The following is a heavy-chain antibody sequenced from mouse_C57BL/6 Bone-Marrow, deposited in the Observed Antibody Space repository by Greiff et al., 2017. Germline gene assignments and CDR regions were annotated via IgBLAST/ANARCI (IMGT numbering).Heavy chain of an antibody. D-gene: IGHD1-1*01. CDR3: ARLYGSSYGYFDY. CDR1: GYAFTNYL. J-gene: IGHJ2*01. Sequence: QVQLKESGAELVRPGTSVKVSCKASGYAFTNYLIEWVKQRPGQGLEWIGVINPGSGGTNYNEKFKGKATLTADKSSSTAYMQLSSLTSEDSAVYFCARLYGSSYGYFDYWGQGTTLTVSS. V-gene: IGHV1-54*01. CDR2: INPGSGGT.